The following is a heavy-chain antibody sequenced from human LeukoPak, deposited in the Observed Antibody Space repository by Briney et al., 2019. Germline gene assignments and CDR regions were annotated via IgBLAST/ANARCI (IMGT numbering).Heavy chain of an antibody. V-gene: IGHV4-59*01. CDR2: IYYSGST. D-gene: IGHD3-22*01. CDR1: GGPISSFY. J-gene: IGHJ6*03. CDR3: TRGSIAYYYIDV. Sequence: SETLSLTCTVSGGPISSFYWSWIRQPPGKGRVGIGNIYYSGSTNYTPSLKSRVTISVDTSKNQFYLKLSSVTAADTAVYYCTRGSIAYYYIDVWGKGTTVTISS.